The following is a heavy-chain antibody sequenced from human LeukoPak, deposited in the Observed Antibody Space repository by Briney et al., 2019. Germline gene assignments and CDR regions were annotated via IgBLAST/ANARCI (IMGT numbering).Heavy chain of an antibody. CDR1: GFTFSSYG. CDR3: AKDSGIAVAGIFDY. Sequence: GGSLRLSCAASGFTFSSYGMHWVRQAPGKGLEWVAVISYDGSNKYYADSVKGRFTISRDNSKNTLYLQMNSLRAEDTAVYYCAKDSGIAVAGIFDYWGQGTLVTVS. D-gene: IGHD6-19*01. CDR2: ISYDGSNK. V-gene: IGHV3-30*18. J-gene: IGHJ4*02.